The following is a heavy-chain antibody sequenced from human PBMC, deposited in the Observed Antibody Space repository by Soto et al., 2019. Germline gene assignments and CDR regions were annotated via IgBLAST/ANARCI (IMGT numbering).Heavy chain of an antibody. CDR2: IIPYYNTL. V-gene: IGHV1-69*13. CDR1: EGTFNSYA. CDR3: ASAARRWYPYLFDS. D-gene: IGHD6-13*01. J-gene: IGHJ4*02. Sequence: SVKVSCKASEGTFNSYAIAWVRQAPGQGLEWMGGIIPYYNTLNYAQKFQDRVTVTADDSTNTVYMELSSLRSDDTAVYLCASAARRWYPYLFDSWAQGTLVTVSS.